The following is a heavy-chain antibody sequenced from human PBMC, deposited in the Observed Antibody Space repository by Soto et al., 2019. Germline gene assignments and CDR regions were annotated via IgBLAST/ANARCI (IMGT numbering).Heavy chain of an antibody. Sequence: QVQLVESGGGVVQPGKSLRLSCAGSAFNFSSYGMDWVRQAPAKGMEWVAVISYDGSNKYYADSVKGRFTISRDNSKNTLYLQMSSLGADDTAVHYCAKDRMGAGVRGYFDYWGQGTLVTVSS. V-gene: IGHV3-30*18. CDR1: AFNFSSYG. CDR2: ISYDGSNK. CDR3: AKDRMGAGVRGYFDY. J-gene: IGHJ4*02. D-gene: IGHD3-10*02.